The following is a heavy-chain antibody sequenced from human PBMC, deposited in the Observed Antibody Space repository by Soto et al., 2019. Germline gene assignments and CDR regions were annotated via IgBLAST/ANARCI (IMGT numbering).Heavy chain of an antibody. CDR2: IVVGSGNT. D-gene: IGHD6-13*01. CDR1: GFTFTSSA. CDR3: ARQGFSKHYFYAADV. J-gene: IGHJ6*02. V-gene: IGHV1-58*01. Sequence: SVKVSCKASGFTFTSSAVQWVRQARGQRLEWIGWIVVGSGNTNYAQKFQERVTITRDMSTSTAYMELSSLRSEDTATYFCARQGFSKHYFYAADVWGQGTTVTVSS.